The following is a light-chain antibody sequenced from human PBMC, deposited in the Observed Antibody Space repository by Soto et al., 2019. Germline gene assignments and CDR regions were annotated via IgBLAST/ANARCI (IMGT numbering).Light chain of an antibody. J-gene: IGKJ1*01. CDR3: QQRSNWPPIA. CDR2: DAS. V-gene: IGKV3-11*01. CDR1: QHISGY. Sequence: EVVLTQSPATLSLSPGERATLSCRASQHISGYLAWYQQKPGQAPRLLIYDASNRATGVPARFSASGSGTDFTLTISSLEPEDFAVYYCQQRSNWPPIAFGQGTKVDIK.